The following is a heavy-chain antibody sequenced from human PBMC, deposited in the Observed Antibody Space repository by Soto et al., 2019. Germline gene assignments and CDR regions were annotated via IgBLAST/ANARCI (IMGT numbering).Heavy chain of an antibody. V-gene: IGHV1-8*01. CDR1: GYTFTSYD. CDR2: MNPNSGNT. CDR3: SRGITIFVVVPG. Sequence: QVQLVQSGAEVKKPGASVKVSCKASGYTFTSYDINWVRQATGQGLEWMGWMNPNSGNTGYAQKFQGRVTMTRNTSISTVYMELSSLRSEDTAVYYCSRGITIFVVVPGWGQGTLVTVSS. J-gene: IGHJ4*02. D-gene: IGHD3-3*01.